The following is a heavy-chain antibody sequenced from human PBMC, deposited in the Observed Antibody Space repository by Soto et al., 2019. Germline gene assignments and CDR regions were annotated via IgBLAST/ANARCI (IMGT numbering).Heavy chain of an antibody. Sequence: GESLKISCAASGFTFTRYSMNWVRQAPGKGLEWVSSISSTTNYIYYGDSMKGRFTISRDNAKNSLYLEMNSLRAEDTAVYYCARESEDLTSNFDYWGQGTLVTVS. V-gene: IGHV3-21*06. CDR3: ARESEDLTSNFDY. CDR1: GFTFTRYS. CDR2: ISSTTNYI. J-gene: IGHJ4*02.